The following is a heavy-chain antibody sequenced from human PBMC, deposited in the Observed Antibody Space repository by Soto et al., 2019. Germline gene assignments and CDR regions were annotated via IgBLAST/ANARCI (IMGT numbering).Heavy chain of an antibody. CDR2: IYYSGST. V-gene: IGHV4-39*01. D-gene: IGHD1-26*01. CDR3: ATQEVGGSYVYTFDP. Sequence: QLHLRESGPGLVKPSETLSLTCTVSGGSITSSSYYWGWIRQPPGKGLEWIGSIYYSGSTYYNPSLKSRVTLSVDKSKNQFSLKLSSVTAADTAVYYCATQEVGGSYVYTFDPWGQGTLVTVSS. CDR1: GGSITSSSYY. J-gene: IGHJ5*02.